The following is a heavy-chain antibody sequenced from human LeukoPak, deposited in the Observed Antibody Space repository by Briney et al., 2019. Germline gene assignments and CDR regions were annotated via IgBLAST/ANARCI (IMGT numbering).Heavy chain of an antibody. Sequence: SETLSLTCTLSRGSITDNYWSWIRQPPGKGLEWICYVYYSGGGTNYNPSLKSRVTMSVDTSKNHFSLKLGPVTAADTAVYYCARGNSSGWYGGFDYWGQGILVTVSS. CDR1: RGSITDNY. CDR2: VYYSGGGT. J-gene: IGHJ4*02. D-gene: IGHD6-19*01. CDR3: ARGNSSGWYGGFDY. V-gene: IGHV4-59*01.